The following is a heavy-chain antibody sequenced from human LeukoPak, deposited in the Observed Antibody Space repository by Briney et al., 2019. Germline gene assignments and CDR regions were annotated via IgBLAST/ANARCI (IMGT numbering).Heavy chain of an antibody. D-gene: IGHD3-16*01. CDR1: GYTFSVYY. J-gene: IGHJ5*02. V-gene: IGHV1-2*02. CDR3: ARVNNGGVWFDP. CDR2: INPISGDT. Sequence: ASVKVFCRASGYTFSVYYIHWVRQAPGQGLEWMAWINPISGDTDYAQRFKGRVTVTRDPSINTAYMELSRLKSDDTAMYYCARVNNGGVWFDPWGQGTLVTVSS.